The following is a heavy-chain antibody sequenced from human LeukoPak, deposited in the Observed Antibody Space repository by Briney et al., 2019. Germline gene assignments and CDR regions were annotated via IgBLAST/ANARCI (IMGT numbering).Heavy chain of an antibody. J-gene: IGHJ4*02. CDR1: GFTFGDYA. CDR2: IRSKAYGGTT. V-gene: IGHV3-49*03. D-gene: IGHD3-3*01. CDR3: TRERHYDFWSGTRIPYFDY. Sequence: GGSLRLSCTASGFTFGDYAMSWFRQAPGKGLEWVGFIRSKAYGGTTEYAASVKGRFTISRDDSKSIAYLQMNSLKTEDTAVYYCTRERHYDFWSGTRIPYFDYWGQGTLVTVSS.